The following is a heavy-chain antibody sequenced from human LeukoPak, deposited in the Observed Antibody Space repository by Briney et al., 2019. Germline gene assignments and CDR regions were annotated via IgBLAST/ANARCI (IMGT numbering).Heavy chain of an antibody. CDR2: IYYSGST. J-gene: IGHJ3*02. V-gene: IGHV4-39*01. CDR3: ARRTYSGAFDI. CDR1: DGSISSSSYY. D-gene: IGHD3-10*01. Sequence: SETLSLTCTVSDGSISSSSYYWGWIRQPPGKGLEWIGSIYYSGSTYYNPSLKSRITISVDTSKNQFSLKLSSVTAADTVVYYCARRTYSGAFDIWGQGTMVTISS.